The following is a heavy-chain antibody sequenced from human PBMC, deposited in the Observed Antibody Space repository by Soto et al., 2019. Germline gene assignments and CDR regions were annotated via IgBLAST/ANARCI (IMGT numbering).Heavy chain of an antibody. J-gene: IGHJ4*02. D-gene: IGHD6-13*01. Sequence: QVQLQESGPGLVKPSQTLSLTCTVSGGSISSGGYYWSWIRQHPGKGLEWIGYIYYSGSTYYNPSLKSRVTISVDTSKNQFSLKLSSVTAAETAVYYCARGSSWSPFFDYWGQGTLVTVAS. CDR1: GGSISSGGYY. CDR3: ARGSSWSPFFDY. V-gene: IGHV4-31*03. CDR2: IYYSGST.